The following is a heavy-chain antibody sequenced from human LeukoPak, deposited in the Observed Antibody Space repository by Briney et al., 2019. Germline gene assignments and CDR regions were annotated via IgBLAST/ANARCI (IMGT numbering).Heavy chain of an antibody. D-gene: IGHD6-13*01. V-gene: IGHV4-30-4*01. CDR2: IYYSGST. CDR1: GGSISSGDYY. Sequence: PSETLSLTCTVSGGSISSGDYYWSWIRQPPGKGLEWIGYIYYSGSTYYNPSLKSRVTISVDTSKNQFSPKLSSVTAADTAVYYCARAIGYSSSSSWFDPWGQGTLVTVSS. CDR3: ARAIGYSSSSSWFDP. J-gene: IGHJ5*02.